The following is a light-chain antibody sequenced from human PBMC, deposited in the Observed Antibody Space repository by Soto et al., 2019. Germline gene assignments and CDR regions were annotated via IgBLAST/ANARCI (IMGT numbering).Light chain of an antibody. Sequence: DIQMTQSPSSLSSSVGDRVTITCRASQNINNYLYWYQQKPAKAPKLMIYAASTLQRGVPSRFSGSGSGTDFTLTISSLPPEDFATYYCQQSDSSPRTFGQGTKVEIK. CDR1: QNINNY. J-gene: IGKJ1*01. CDR2: AAS. V-gene: IGKV1-39*01. CDR3: QQSDSSPRT.